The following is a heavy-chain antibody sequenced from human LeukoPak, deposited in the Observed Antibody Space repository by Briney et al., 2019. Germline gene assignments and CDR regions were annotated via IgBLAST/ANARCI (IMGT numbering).Heavy chain of an antibody. V-gene: IGHV4-34*01. Sequence: GSLRLSCAASGFTFSSYGMHWVRQAPGKGLEWIGEINHSGSTNYNPSLKSRVTISVDTSKNQFSLKLSSVTAADTAVYYCARGRGNYYGSGSPWGYWGQGTLVTVSS. D-gene: IGHD3-10*01. CDR2: INHSGST. J-gene: IGHJ4*02. CDR1: GFTFSSYG. CDR3: ARGRGNYYGSGSPWGY.